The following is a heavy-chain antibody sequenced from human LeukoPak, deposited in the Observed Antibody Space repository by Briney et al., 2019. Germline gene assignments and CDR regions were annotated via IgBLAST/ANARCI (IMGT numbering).Heavy chain of an antibody. J-gene: IGHJ4*02. V-gene: IGHV3-30-3*01. D-gene: IGHD3-3*01. CDR3: ARVGGVTPLDY. Sequence: GGSLRLSCAGSGFTFSSYTMNWVRHAPGKGLEWVAVISYDGSNKYYADSVKGRFTISRDNSKNTLYLQMNSLRAEDTAVYYCARVGGVTPLDYWGQGTLVTVSS. CDR1: GFTFSSYT. CDR2: ISYDGSNK.